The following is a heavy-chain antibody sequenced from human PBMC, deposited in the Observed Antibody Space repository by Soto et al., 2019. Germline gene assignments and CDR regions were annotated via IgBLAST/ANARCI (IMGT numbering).Heavy chain of an antibody. CDR3: ARGNYYDSSGYYDY. CDR1: GGSFSSYY. Sequence: SETLCVTCTVSGGSFSSYYWSWIRKPPGKGLEWIGYIYYSGSTNYNPSLKSRVTISVDTSKNQFSLKLSSVTAADTAVYYCARGNYYDSSGYYDYWGQGTLVTVSS. D-gene: IGHD3-22*01. V-gene: IGHV4-59*01. J-gene: IGHJ4*02. CDR2: IYYSGST.